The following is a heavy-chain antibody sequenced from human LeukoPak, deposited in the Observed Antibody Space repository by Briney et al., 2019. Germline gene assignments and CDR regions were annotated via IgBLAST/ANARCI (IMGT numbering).Heavy chain of an antibody. V-gene: IGHV3-30*18. J-gene: IGHJ5*02. D-gene: IGHD3-10*01. CDR1: GFTFSSYG. CDR3: AKGPRLLWFGETLGWFDP. Sequence: PGGSLRLSCAASGFTFSSYGMHWVRQAPGKGLEWVAVISYDGSNKYYADSVKGRFTISRDNSKNTLYLQMNSLRAEDTAVYYCAKGPRLLWFGETLGWFDPWGQGTLVTVSS. CDR2: ISYDGSNK.